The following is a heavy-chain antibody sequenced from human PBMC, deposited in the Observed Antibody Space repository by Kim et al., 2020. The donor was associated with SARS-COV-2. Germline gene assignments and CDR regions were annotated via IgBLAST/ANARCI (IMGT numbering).Heavy chain of an antibody. CDR3: ARGQPLGY. J-gene: IGHJ4*02. CDR2: ISYSGNS. V-gene: IGHV4-31*03. CDR1: GGSIRSGGKF. Sequence: SETLSLTCSVSGGSIRSGGKFWTWIRQHPAKGLEWIGYISYSGNSHYSPSLRSRVSISLQTSENQFSLELTSVTAADTAVYYCARGQPLGYWGQGILVTVSS. D-gene: IGHD2-2*01.